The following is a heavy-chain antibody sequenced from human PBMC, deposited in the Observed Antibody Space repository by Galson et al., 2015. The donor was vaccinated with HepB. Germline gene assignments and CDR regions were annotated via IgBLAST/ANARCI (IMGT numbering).Heavy chain of an antibody. CDR1: GGTFSSYA. CDR3: AVPTVTTGVDYYYGMDV. J-gene: IGHJ6*02. V-gene: IGHV1-69*06. D-gene: IGHD4-11*01. Sequence: SVKVSCKASGGTFSSYAISWVRQAPGQGLEWMGGIIPIFGTANYAQKFQGRVTITADKSTSTAYMELSSLRSEDTAVYYCAVPTVTTGVDYYYGMDVWGQGTTVTVS. CDR2: IIPIFGTA.